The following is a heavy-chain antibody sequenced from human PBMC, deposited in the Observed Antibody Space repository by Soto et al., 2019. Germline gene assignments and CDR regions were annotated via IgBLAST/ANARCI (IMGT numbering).Heavy chain of an antibody. D-gene: IGHD1-26*01. Sequence: SQTLSLTCAISGDSVSSKSAAWNWIRHSPSRGLEWLGRTHYRSKWSTDYAVSVESRITINPDTSKNQFSLHLNSVTPEDTAVYYCTRALAGSYDSWGQGTLVTAPQ. J-gene: IGHJ5*01. CDR1: GDSVSSKSAA. CDR3: TRALAGSYDS. CDR2: THYRSKWST. V-gene: IGHV6-1*01.